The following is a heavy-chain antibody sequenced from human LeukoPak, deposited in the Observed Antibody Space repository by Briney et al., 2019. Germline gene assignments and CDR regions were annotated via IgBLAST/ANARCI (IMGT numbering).Heavy chain of an antibody. CDR1: GFTFSSYW. V-gene: IGHV3-7*03. CDR2: IKQDESEE. D-gene: IGHD3-16*01. J-gene: IGHJ3*02. Sequence: AGGSLRLSCAASGFTFSSYWMSWVRQAPGKGLEWVANIKQDESEEYYADSVKGRFTISGDNAKNSLYLQMNSLRPEDSAMYYCARELWELDAFDIWGQGTMVIVSS. CDR3: ARELWELDAFDI.